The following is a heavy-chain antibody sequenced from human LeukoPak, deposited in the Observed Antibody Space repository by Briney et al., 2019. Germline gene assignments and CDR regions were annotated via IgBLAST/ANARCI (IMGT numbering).Heavy chain of an antibody. Sequence: GRSLRLSCAASGFTFSSYGMHWVRQAPGKGLEWVAVISYNGSNKYYADSVKGRFTISRDNSKNTLYLQMNSLRAEDTAVYYCAKDVVAGSYFDYWGQGTLVTVSS. J-gene: IGHJ4*02. CDR3: AKDVVAGSYFDY. CDR2: ISYNGSNK. V-gene: IGHV3-30*18. D-gene: IGHD6-19*01. CDR1: GFTFSSYG.